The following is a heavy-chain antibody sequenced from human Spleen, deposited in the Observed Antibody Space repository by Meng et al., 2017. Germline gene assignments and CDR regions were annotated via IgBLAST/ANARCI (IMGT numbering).Heavy chain of an antibody. CDR1: GFIFSNHA. J-gene: IGHJ4*02. CDR3: VKDQVERRYYFDY. CDR2: MRGSADNR. Sequence: GESLKISCAASGFIFSNHAMAWGRQAPGRGLGWVSGMRGSADNRYYADSVKGRFTISRDDSKNKLYLQMNSLRAEDTAVYYCVKDQVERRYYFDYWGRGTLVTVSS. D-gene: IGHD1-1*01. V-gene: IGHV3-23*01.